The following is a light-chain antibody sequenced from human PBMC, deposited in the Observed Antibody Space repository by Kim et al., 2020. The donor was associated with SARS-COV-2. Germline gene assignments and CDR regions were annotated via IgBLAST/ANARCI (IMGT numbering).Light chain of an antibody. CDR3: QQANSFPIT. CDR2: AAS. J-gene: IGKJ5*01. V-gene: IGKV1-12*01. CDR1: EDISRW. Sequence: DIQVTQSPSYVSASVGDRVTITCRASEDISRWLAWYQQKPGKAPKLLIYAASTLQSGVPSRFSGSGSGTDFTLTISSLQPEDFAVYYCQQANSFPITFGQGTRLEIK.